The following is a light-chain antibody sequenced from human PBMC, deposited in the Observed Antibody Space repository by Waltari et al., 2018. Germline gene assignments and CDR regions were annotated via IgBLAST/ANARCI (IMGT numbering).Light chain of an antibody. V-gene: IGLV2-14*03. J-gene: IGLJ3*02. CDR3: TSYTSSSTFV. Sequence: QSALTQPASVSGSPGQSITISCTGTSSDVGDYNYVSWYQHHPGKAPKLIIYDVSKRPSGVSNRFSGSKSGNTASLTISGLQAEDEADYFCTSYTSSSTFVFGGGTKLTVL. CDR1: SSDVGDYNY. CDR2: DVS.